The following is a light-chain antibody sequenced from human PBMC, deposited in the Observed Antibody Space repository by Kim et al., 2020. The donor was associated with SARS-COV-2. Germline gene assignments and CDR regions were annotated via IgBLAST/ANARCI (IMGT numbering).Light chain of an antibody. V-gene: IGLV1-40*01. CDR2: GNS. J-gene: IGLJ3*02. CDR1: SSNIGAGYD. Sequence: QSVLTQPPSVSGAPGQRVTISCTGSSSNIGAGYDVHWYRQLPGTAPKLLIYGNSNRPSGVPDRFSGSKSGTSASLAITGLQAEDEADYYCQSYDISLNSWVFGGGTKLTVL. CDR3: QSYDISLNSWV.